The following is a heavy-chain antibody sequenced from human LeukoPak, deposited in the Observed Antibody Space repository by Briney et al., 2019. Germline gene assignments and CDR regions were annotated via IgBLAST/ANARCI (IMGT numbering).Heavy chain of an antibody. J-gene: IGHJ4*02. CDR1: GFTFSSYW. CDR2: INSDGSST. CDR3: ARTDISGWSRPLDC. D-gene: IGHD6-19*01. Sequence: GGSLRLSCAASGFTFSSYWVHWVRQAPGKGLVWVSRINSDGSSTSYADSVKGRFTISRDNAKNTLYLQMNSLRAEDTAVYYCARTDISGWSRPLDCWGQGTLVTVSS. V-gene: IGHV3-74*01.